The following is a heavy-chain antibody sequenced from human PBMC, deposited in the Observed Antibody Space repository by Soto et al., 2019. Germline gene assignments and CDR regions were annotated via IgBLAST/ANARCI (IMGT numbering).Heavy chain of an antibody. J-gene: IGHJ4*02. CDR2: ISGRSNTI. V-gene: IGHV3-48*01. CDR1: GFTFSTYS. D-gene: IGHD3-22*01. CDR3: TSEGDGSGFFSDF. Sequence: GSLRLSCAASGFTFSTYSMNWVRQAPGKGLEWVSFISGRSNTIYYADSVKGRFTISRDNAKNSLYLLMNSLRAEDTAVYYCTSEGDGSGFFSDFWGQGALVTVSS.